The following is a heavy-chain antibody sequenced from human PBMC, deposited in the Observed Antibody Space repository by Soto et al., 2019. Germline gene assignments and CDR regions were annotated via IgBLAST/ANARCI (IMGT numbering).Heavy chain of an antibody. V-gene: IGHV6-1*01. CDR2: TYYRYKWNN. CDR1: GDSVSSNNAA. Sequence: SQTLSLTCVISGDSVSSNNAAWNRVRQSPSRGLEWLGRTYYRYKWNNDYAVSVKGRITINPDTSKNQFSLQLNPVTPEDTALYFCSRQSRGGMDVWGQGTTVTVSS. J-gene: IGHJ6*02. CDR3: SRQSRGGMDV.